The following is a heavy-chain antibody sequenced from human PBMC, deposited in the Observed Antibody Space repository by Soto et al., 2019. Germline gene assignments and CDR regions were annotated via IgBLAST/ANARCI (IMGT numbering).Heavy chain of an antibody. J-gene: IGHJ6*04. CDR2: ISAYNGNT. Sequence: ASVRVSCKASGYTFTSYGISWVRQAPGQGLEWMGWISAYNGNTNYAQKLQGRVTMTTDTSTSTAYMELRSLRSDDTAVYYCARDGYCISTSCRHYDYYGMDDWGKRTTVTTSS. CDR1: GYTFTSYG. D-gene: IGHD2-2*03. CDR3: ARDGYCISTSCRHYDYYGMDD. V-gene: IGHV1-18*01.